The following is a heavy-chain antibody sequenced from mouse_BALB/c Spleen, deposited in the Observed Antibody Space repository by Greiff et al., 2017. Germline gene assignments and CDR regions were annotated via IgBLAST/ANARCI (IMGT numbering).Heavy chain of an antibody. CDR3: ARDYRYDYFDC. CDR1: GFNIKDTY. V-gene: IGHV14-3*02. CDR2: IDPANGNT. J-gene: IGHJ2*01. D-gene: IGHD2-14*01. Sequence: VQLKESGAELVKPGASVKLSCTASGFNIKDTYMHWVKQRPEQGLEWIGRIDPANGNTKYDPKFQGKATITADTSSNTAYLQLSSLTSEDTAVYYCARDYRYDYFDCWGQGTTLTVSS.